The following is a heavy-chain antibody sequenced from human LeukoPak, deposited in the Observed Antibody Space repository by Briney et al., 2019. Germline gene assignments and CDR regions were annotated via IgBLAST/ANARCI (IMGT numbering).Heavy chain of an antibody. D-gene: IGHD3-3*01. CDR2: IYPGDSDT. CDR3: ARGTYYDFWSGSHTNNWFDP. Sequence: PGESLKISCKGSGYSFTSYWIGWVRPMPGKGLEWMGIIYPGDSDTRYSPSFQGQVTISADKSISTAYLQWSSLKASDTAMYYCARGTYYDFWSGSHTNNWFDPWGQGTLVTVSS. V-gene: IGHV5-51*01. J-gene: IGHJ5*02. CDR1: GYSFTSYW.